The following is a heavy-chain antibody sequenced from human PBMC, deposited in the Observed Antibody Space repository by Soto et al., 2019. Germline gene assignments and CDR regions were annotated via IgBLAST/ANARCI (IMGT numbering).Heavy chain of an antibody. CDR2: ISGSGGST. Sequence: GGSLRLSCAASGFTGSSNYMSWVRQAPGKGLEWVSAISGSGGSTYYADSVKGRFTISRDNSKNTLYLQMNSLRAEDTAVYYCAKARAQYYDFWSGYPVDYWGQGTLVTVSS. CDR3: AKARAQYYDFWSGYPVDY. D-gene: IGHD3-3*01. J-gene: IGHJ4*02. CDR1: GFTGSSNY. V-gene: IGHV3-23*01.